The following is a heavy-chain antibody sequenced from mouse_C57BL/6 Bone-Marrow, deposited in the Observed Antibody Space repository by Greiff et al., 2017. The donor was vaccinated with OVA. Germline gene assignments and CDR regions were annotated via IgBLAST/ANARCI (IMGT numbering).Heavy chain of an antibody. CDR3: AREGDFRPWFAY. CDR1: GYTFTDPT. V-gene: IGHV1-78*01. J-gene: IGHJ3*01. CDR2: IYPRDGST. Sequence: VQLQESDAELVKPGASVKISCKVSGYTFTDPTIHWMKQRPEQGLEWIGYIYPRDGSTKYNEKFKGKATLTADKSSSTAYMQLNSLTSEDSAVYFCAREGDFRPWFAYWGQGTLVTVSA.